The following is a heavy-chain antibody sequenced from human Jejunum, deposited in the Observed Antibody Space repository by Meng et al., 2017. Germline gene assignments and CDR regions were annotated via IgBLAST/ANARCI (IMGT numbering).Heavy chain of an antibody. D-gene: IGHD4-11*01. Sequence: QVQLQESGPGLVKPSQTLSLTFTCSGGSISSGDYYWSWIRQPPGKGLEWIGYIYYSGSTYYNPSLKSRVTISVDTSKNQFSLKLSSVTAADTAVYYCARDRTTGRYFDYWGQGTLVTVSS. J-gene: IGHJ4*02. CDR2: IYYSGST. V-gene: IGHV4-30-4*01. CDR1: GGSISSGDYY. CDR3: ARDRTTGRYFDY.